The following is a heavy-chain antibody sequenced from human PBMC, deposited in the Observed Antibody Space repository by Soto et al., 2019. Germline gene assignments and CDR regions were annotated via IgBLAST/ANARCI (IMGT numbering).Heavy chain of an antibody. J-gene: IGHJ4*02. CDR3: ARDLLSLGDRYFDWLPAAPIDY. CDR2: ISSSSSYI. CDR1: GFTFSSYS. D-gene: IGHD3-9*01. Sequence: GGSLRLSCAASGFTFSSYSMNWVRQAPGKGLEWVSSISSSSSYIYYADSVKGRFTISRDNAKNSLYLQMNSLRAEDTAVYYCARDLLSLGDRYFDWLPAAPIDYWGQGTLVTVSS. V-gene: IGHV3-21*01.